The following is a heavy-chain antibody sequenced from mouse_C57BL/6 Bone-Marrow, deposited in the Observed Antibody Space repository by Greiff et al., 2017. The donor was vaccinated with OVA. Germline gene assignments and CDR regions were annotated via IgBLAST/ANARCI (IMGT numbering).Heavy chain of an antibody. CDR3: GGTTVVASMDY. CDR1: GYTFTSYW. D-gene: IGHD1-1*01. J-gene: IGHJ4*01. Sequence: QVQLQQPGAELVKPGASVKLSCKASGYTFTSYWMHWVKQRPGQGLEWIGMIHPNSGSTNYNEKFKSKATLTVDKSSSTAYMQLSSLTSEDSAVYYCGGTTVVASMDYWGQGTSVTVSS. V-gene: IGHV1-64*01. CDR2: IHPNSGST.